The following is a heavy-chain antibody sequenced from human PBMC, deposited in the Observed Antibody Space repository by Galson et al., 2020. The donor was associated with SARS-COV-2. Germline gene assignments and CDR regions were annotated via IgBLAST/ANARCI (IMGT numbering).Heavy chain of an antibody. J-gene: IGHJ4*02. V-gene: IGHV3-74*01. CDR3: ARGDMRNDYFDY. CDR2: IYSEGSST. D-gene: IGHD3-16*01. CDR1: GFTFSSYW. Sequence: GGSLRLSCAASGFTFSSYWMHRVRQAPGKGLVWVSRIYSEGSSTSYADSVKGRFTISGDDAKNTLYLHMSSLRAEDTAVYYCARGDMRNDYFDYWGQGTLVIVSS.